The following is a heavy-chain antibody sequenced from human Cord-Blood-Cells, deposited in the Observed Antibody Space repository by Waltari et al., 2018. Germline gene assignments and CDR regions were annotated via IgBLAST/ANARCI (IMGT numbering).Heavy chain of an antibody. CDR3: ARNYDILTGYYNWFDP. Sequence: QVQLVQSGAEVKKPGASVKVSCKASGYTFTGYYMHWVRQAPGQGLEWMGRINPNSGGTNYAKKFQGRVTMTRDTSISTAYMELSRLRSDDTAVYYCARNYDILTGYYNWFDPWGQGTLVTVSS. D-gene: IGHD3-9*01. V-gene: IGHV1-2*06. CDR2: INPNSGGT. J-gene: IGHJ5*02. CDR1: GYTFTGYY.